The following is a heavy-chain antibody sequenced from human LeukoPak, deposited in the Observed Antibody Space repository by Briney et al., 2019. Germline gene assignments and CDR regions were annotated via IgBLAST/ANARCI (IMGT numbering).Heavy chain of an antibody. Sequence: SVKVSCKASGGTFSSYAISWVRQAPGQGLEWMGRIIPILGIANYAQKFQGRVTITADKSTSTAYMELSSLRSEDTAVYYCARDWYYDSSGGGQQEAWVPFDIWGQGTMVTVSS. J-gene: IGHJ3*02. CDR2: IIPILGIA. D-gene: IGHD3-22*01. CDR1: GGTFSSYA. V-gene: IGHV1-69*04. CDR3: ARDWYYDSSGGGQQEAWVPFDI.